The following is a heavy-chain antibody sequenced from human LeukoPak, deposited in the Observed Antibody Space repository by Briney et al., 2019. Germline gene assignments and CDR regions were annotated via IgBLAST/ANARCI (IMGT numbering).Heavy chain of an antibody. D-gene: IGHD3-10*01. V-gene: IGHV3-21*01. J-gene: IGHJ4*02. CDR2: ISSSSNYI. Sequence: GGSLRLSCAASGFTFSSYSMNWVRQAPGKGLEWVSSISSSSNYIYYADSVKGRFTISRDNAKNSLYLQMNSLRAEDTAVYYCAGIRQIRFGESDYWGQGTLVTVSS. CDR3: AGIRQIRFGESDY. CDR1: GFTFSSYS.